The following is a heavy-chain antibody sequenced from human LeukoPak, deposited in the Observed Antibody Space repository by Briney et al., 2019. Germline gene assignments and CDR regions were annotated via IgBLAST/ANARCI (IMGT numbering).Heavy chain of an antibody. CDR2: IRGSGGST. Sequence: PGRSLRLSCAASGFSFSSYDMSWVRQAPGKGLEWVSGIRGSGGSTFYADSVKGRFTISRDNSKNTLNLQMNSLRAEDTAVYYCAKSQLVGATYALDIWGQGTMVTVSS. CDR3: AKSQLVGATYALDI. D-gene: IGHD1-26*01. J-gene: IGHJ3*02. V-gene: IGHV3-23*01. CDR1: GFSFSSYD.